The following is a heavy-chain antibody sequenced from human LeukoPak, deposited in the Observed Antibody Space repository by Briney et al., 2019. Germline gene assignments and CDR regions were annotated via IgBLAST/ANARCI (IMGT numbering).Heavy chain of an antibody. V-gene: IGHV3-74*01. J-gene: IGHJ4*02. CDR2: INPDGSSI. Sequence: GGSLRLSCAASGFTFGDYWMHWARRPPGKGLEWVSRINPDGSSIRYADSVKGRFTISRDNAKNTVNLQMNDLRGEDSAVYYCTRDSSSGWVYWGQGTLVTVSS. CDR1: GFTFGDYW. CDR3: TRDSSSGWVY. D-gene: IGHD6-19*01.